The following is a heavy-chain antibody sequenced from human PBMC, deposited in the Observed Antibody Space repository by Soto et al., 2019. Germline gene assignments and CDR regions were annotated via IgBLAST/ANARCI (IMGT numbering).Heavy chain of an antibody. CDR2: IYSGGST. CDR3: ARSIAAAGSDAFDI. J-gene: IGHJ3*02. CDR1: GFTVSSNY. Sequence: GGSLRLSCAASGFTVSSNYMSWVRQAPGKGLEWVSVIYSGGSTYYADSVKGRFTISRDNSKNTLYLQMNSLRAEDTAVYYCARSIAAAGSDAFDIWGQGTMVTVSS. V-gene: IGHV3-66*01. D-gene: IGHD6-13*01.